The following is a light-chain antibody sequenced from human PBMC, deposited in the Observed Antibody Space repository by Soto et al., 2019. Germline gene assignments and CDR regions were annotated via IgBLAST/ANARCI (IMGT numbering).Light chain of an antibody. CDR1: QPIDNY. CDR3: QQAHSFPWT. CDR2: ASS. J-gene: IGKJ1*01. Sequence: DIQMTQSPSSVSASVGDRVTITCRASQPIDNYLDWYQLKPGQAPRLLIYASSNLERGVPSRFSGSGAETDFTLTISSLQPEDFATYSCQQAHSFPWTFGQGTKVEIK. V-gene: IGKV1-12*01.